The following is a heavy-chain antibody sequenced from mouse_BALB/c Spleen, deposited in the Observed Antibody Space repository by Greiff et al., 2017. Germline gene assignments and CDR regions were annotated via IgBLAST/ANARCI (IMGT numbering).Heavy chain of an antibody. CDR1: GYAFTNYL. J-gene: IGHJ2*01. V-gene: IGHV1-54*01. CDR3: ARGYGSSYYFDY. Sequence: VQLQQSGAELVRPGTSVKVSCKASGYAFTNYLVEWVKQRPGQGLEWLGVINPGSGGTNYTEKFKGKATLTADTSSSTDYMQLSSLTSDDSAVSFCARGYGSSYYFDYWGQGTTLTVSS. CDR2: INPGSGGT. D-gene: IGHD1-1*01.